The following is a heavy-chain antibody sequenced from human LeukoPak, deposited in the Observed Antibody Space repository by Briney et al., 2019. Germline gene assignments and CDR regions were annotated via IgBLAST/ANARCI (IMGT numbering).Heavy chain of an antibody. CDR3: AVSMIAFDF. J-gene: IGHJ4*02. D-gene: IGHD3-22*01. CDR1: GLRFSSYS. Sequence: GGSLRLSCAVSGLRFSSYSMSWVRQAPGKGLEWVSSISGSGGTIDYADSVKGRFTISRDNSKKTLYLQMNSLRADDTAVYYCAVSMIAFDFWGQGTLVTVSS. CDR2: ISGSGGTI. V-gene: IGHV3-23*01.